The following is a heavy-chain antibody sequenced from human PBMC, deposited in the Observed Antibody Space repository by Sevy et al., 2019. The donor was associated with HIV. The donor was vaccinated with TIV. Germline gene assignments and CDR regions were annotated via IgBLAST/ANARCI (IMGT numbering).Heavy chain of an antibody. V-gene: IGHV1-24*01. CDR2: FDPEDGET. D-gene: IGHD3-22*01. CDR3: ATAREYYYESSGYFDY. Sequence: ASVKVSCKVSGYTLNELSMHWVRQAPGKGLEWMGRFDPEDGETIYAQKFQGRVTMTEDTSTDIAYMELSRLRTEDTAVYYCATAREYYYESSGYFDYWGKGTLVTVSS. J-gene: IGHJ4*02. CDR1: GYTLNELS.